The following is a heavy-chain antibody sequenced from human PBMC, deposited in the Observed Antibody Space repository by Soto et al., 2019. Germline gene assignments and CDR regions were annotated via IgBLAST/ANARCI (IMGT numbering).Heavy chain of an antibody. CDR2: ISPYNGNT. CDR1: GYTFTNYG. J-gene: IGHJ5*02. Sequence: QVQLVQSGAEVKKPGASVKVSCKASGYTFTNYGVSWVRQAPGQGLEWMGWISPYNGNTDYAQKLQGRVTMTTDTSTSTAFMELRSLRSDDTAVYYCARGGVGHCSGGSRPRSWFDPWGQGTLVTVSS. CDR3: ARGGVGHCSGGSRPRSWFDP. D-gene: IGHD2-15*01. V-gene: IGHV1-18*01.